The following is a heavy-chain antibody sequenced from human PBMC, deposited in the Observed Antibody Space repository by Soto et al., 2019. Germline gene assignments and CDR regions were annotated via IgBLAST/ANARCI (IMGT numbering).Heavy chain of an antibody. CDR1: GGSISSSSYY. Sequence: SETLSLTCTVSGGSISSSSYYWGWIRQPPGKGLEWVGSIYYSGSTYYNPSLKSRVTISVDTSKNQFSLKLSSVTAADTAVYYCARHEPVLIAVAYFDYWGQGTLVTVSS. D-gene: IGHD6-19*01. CDR2: IYYSGST. V-gene: IGHV4-39*01. J-gene: IGHJ4*02. CDR3: ARHEPVLIAVAYFDY.